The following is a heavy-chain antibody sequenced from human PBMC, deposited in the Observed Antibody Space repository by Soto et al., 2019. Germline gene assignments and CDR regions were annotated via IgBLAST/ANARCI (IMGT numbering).Heavy chain of an antibody. Sequence: ASVKVSCKASGGTFSSYAISWVRQAPGQGLEWMGGIIPIFGTANYAQKFQGRVTITADKSTSTAYRELSSLRSEDTAVYYCARDPGGAYNWFDPWGKGTLVTVSS. CDR3: ARDPGGAYNWFDP. CDR2: IIPIFGTA. J-gene: IGHJ5*02. CDR1: GGTFSSYA. D-gene: IGHD1-1*01. V-gene: IGHV1-69*06.